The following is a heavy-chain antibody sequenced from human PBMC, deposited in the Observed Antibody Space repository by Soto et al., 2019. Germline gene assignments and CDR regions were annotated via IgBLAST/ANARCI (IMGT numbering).Heavy chain of an antibody. Sequence: QVQLVESGGGVVQPGRSLRLSCAASGFTFSSYGMHWVRQAPGKGLEWVAVISYDGSNKYYADSVKGRFTISRDNSKNSRYLEMNSLRAEDTAVYYCAKEGRWFGELPYSHFDYWGQGTLVSVAS. CDR2: ISYDGSNK. D-gene: IGHD3-10*01. CDR3: AKEGRWFGELPYSHFDY. CDR1: GFTFSSYG. V-gene: IGHV3-30*18. J-gene: IGHJ4*02.